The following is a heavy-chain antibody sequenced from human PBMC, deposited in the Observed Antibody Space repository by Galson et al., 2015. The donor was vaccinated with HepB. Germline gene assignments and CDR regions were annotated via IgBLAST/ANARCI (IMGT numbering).Heavy chain of an antibody. J-gene: IGHJ4*02. Sequence: SLRLPCAASGFTFSSYAMHWVRQAPGKGLEYVSAISSNGGSTYYADSVKGRFTISRDNSKNTLYLQMSSLRAEDTAVYYCVKGGLGGYYSAFDYWGQGTLVTVSS. D-gene: IGHD3-22*01. CDR3: VKGGLGGYYSAFDY. V-gene: IGHV3-64D*06. CDR1: GFTFSSYA. CDR2: ISSNGGST.